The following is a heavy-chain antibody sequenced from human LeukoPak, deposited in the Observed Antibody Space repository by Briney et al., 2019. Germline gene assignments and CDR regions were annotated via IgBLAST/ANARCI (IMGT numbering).Heavy chain of an antibody. J-gene: IGHJ3*02. Sequence: GGSLRLSCAASGFTFSSYWMHWVRQAPGKGLVWVSRINSDGSSTSYADSVKGRFTISRDNAKNTLYLQMNSLRAEDTAVYHCARPGGYCSSTSCPAGAFDIWGQGTMVTVSS. CDR1: GFTFSSYW. V-gene: IGHV3-74*01. CDR2: INSDGSST. D-gene: IGHD2-2*03. CDR3: ARPGGYCSSTSCPAGAFDI.